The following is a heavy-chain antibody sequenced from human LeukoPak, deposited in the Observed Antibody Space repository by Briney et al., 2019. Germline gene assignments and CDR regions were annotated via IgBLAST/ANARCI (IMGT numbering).Heavy chain of an antibody. Sequence: ASVKVSCKASGYTFTSYDINWVRQATGQGLEWMGWMNPNSGNTGYAQKFQGRVTITRNTSISTAYMELSSLRSEDTAVYSCARAKGGNVLRFLVGYYMDVWGKGTTVTVSS. CDR1: GYTFTSYD. D-gene: IGHD3-3*01. CDR2: MNPNSGNT. V-gene: IGHV1-8*03. CDR3: ARAKGGNVLRFLVGYYMDV. J-gene: IGHJ6*03.